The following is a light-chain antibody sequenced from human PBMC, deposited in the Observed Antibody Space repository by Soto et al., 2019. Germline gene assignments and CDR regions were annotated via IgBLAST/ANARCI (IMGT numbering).Light chain of an antibody. V-gene: IGKV3-15*01. Sequence: EIVMTQSPATLSVSPGERATLSCRASQSVSINLAWYQHKPGQAPRLLIYGASTRATGIPARFRGSGSGTEFTLTISSLQSEDLAVYYCQQYNKWPLTFGGGTKVEIK. CDR3: QQYNKWPLT. CDR2: GAS. J-gene: IGKJ4*01. CDR1: QSVSIN.